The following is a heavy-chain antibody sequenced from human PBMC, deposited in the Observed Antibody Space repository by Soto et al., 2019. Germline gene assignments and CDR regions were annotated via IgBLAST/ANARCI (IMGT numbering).Heavy chain of an antibody. CDR1: GYTFTSYA. Sequence: ASVKVSCKASGYTFTSYAMHWVRQAPGQRHEWIGWINPNSGNTGYAQKFQGRVTMTRNTSISTAYMELSSLRSEDTAVYYCARAEQWLVPTTVYYYYYGMDVWGQGTTVTVSS. CDR3: ARAEQWLVPTTVYYYYYGMDV. CDR2: INPNSGNT. D-gene: IGHD6-19*01. J-gene: IGHJ6*02. V-gene: IGHV1-8*02.